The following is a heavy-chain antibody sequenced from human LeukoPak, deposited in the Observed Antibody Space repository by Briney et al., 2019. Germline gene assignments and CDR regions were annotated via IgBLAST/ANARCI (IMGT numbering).Heavy chain of an antibody. CDR1: GYTFTGYY. CDR3: ARPPKEAYYDFWSGYYIS. CDR2: INPNSGGT. J-gene: IGHJ4*02. V-gene: IGHV1-2*02. Sequence: ASVKVSCKASGYTFTGYYMHWVRQAPGQGLELMGWINPNSGGTNYAQKFQGRVTMTRDTSISTAYMELSRLRSDDTAVYYCARPPKEAYYDFWSGYYISWGQGTLVTVSS. D-gene: IGHD3-3*01.